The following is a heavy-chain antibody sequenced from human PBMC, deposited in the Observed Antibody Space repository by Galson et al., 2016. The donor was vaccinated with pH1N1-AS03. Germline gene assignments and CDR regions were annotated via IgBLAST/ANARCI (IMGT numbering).Heavy chain of an antibody. CDR3: ARDYIVGATRGAGTFDV. D-gene: IGHD1-26*01. CDR2: ISYDGSNK. Sequence: SLRLSCAASGLTFSDFAMHWVRQAPGKGLDWVAVISYDGSNKYYEDSVKGRFTISRDSSKNTLYLQMNSLRPGDTAMYYCARDYIVGATRGAGTFDVWGHGTMVTVSS. J-gene: IGHJ3*01. CDR1: GLTFSDFA. V-gene: IGHV3-30-3*01.